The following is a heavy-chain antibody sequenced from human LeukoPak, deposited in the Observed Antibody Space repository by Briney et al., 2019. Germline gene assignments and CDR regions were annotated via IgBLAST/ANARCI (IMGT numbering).Heavy chain of an antibody. CDR2: IKSKTDGGTT. CDR1: GFTFSNAW. V-gene: IGHV3-15*01. D-gene: IGHD3-10*01. CDR3: TTEVWYGSGSYYKAPDY. Sequence: GGSLRLSCAASGFTFSNAWMSWVRQAPGKGLEWVGRIKSKTDGGTTDYAAPVKGRFTISRDDSKNTLYLQMNSLKTEDTAVYYCTTEVWYGSGSYYKAPDYWGQGTLVTVSS. J-gene: IGHJ4*02.